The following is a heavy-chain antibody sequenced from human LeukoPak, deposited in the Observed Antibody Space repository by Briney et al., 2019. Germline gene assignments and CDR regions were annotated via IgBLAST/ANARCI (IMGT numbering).Heavy chain of an antibody. Sequence: GGSLSLSCAVSGITLSNYGMSWGRQAPGKGLEWVAGISDSAGTTNYTDAVKGRFTVSRYKPKNTLYLQMKSLRAADTDVYFCAKRGVVIRVILVGFHTPAYYFESWGQGVLVTVSS. J-gene: IGHJ4*02. D-gene: IGHD3-22*01. V-gene: IGHV3-23*01. CDR3: AKRGVVIRVILVGFHTPAYYFES. CDR1: GITLSNYG. CDR2: ISDSAGTT.